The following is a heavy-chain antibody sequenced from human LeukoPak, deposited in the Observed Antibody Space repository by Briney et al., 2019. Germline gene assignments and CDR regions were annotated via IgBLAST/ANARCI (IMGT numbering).Heavy chain of an antibody. V-gene: IGHV5-51*01. D-gene: IGHD2-15*01. CDR1: GYSFSSYW. CDR3: ARHSHYCSGGSCYGYYYYYMDV. CDR2: IYSGDSVT. Sequence: GSLKISCKGSGYSFSSYWIGWGGPMPGEGLGWMGVIYSGDSVTRYSPSFQGQVTISADKSISTAYLQWSSLKASDTAMYYCARHSHYCSGGSCYGYYYYYMDVWGKGTTVTVSS. J-gene: IGHJ6*03.